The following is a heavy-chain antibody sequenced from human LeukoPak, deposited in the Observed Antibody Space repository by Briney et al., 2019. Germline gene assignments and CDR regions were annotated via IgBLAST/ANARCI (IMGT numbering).Heavy chain of an antibody. J-gene: IGHJ4*02. D-gene: IGHD6-13*01. Sequence: PSETLSLTCTVSGGSISNTAYYWGWIRRPPGKGLEWLGNIYYTGTTSYKPSLKGRVTISVHTPKNQFSLNLNSMTAADTAVYYCARVWSSGAVSATGLFDDWGQGTLVTVSS. CDR2: IYYTGTT. CDR1: GGSISNTAYY. CDR3: ARVWSSGAVSATGLFDD. V-gene: IGHV4-39*07.